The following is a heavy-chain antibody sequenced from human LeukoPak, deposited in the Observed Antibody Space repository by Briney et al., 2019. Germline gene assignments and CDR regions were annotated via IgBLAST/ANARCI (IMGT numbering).Heavy chain of an antibody. CDR1: GFTFRSYS. J-gene: IGHJ3*02. CDR3: ARKDLPTPLGGDFDI. CDR2: ISSSSSYI. D-gene: IGHD3-16*01. Sequence: GGSLRLSCAASGFTFRSYSMNWVRQAPGKGLEWGSSISSSSSYIYYADSVKGRFTISRDNGKNSLYMHMNSLRADDTAVYYCARKDLPTPLGGDFDIWGQGTMVTVSS. V-gene: IGHV3-21*01.